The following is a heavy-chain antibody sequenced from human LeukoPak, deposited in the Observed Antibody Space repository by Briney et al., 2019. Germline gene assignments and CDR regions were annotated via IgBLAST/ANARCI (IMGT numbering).Heavy chain of an antibody. CDR1: GGTFSSYA. D-gene: IGHD3-22*01. Sequence: GASVKVSCKASGGTFSSYAISWVRQAPGQGLEWMGGIIPIFGTANYAQKFQGRVTITTDESTSTAYMELSSLRSEDTAVYYCARVSYYDSSGDTADYWGQGTLVTVSS. CDR2: IIPIFGTA. CDR3: ARVSYYDSSGDTADY. V-gene: IGHV1-69*05. J-gene: IGHJ4*02.